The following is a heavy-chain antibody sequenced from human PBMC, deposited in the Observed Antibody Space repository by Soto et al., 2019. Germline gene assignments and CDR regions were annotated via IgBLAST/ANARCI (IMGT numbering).Heavy chain of an antibody. CDR1: GGSISGYY. Sequence: SETLSLTCTVSGGSISGYYWSWIRQPPGKGLEWIGYIYYSGSTNYNPSLKSRVTISVDTSKNQFSLKLSSVTAADTAVYYCARGLRCSSTSCYNWFDPWGQGTLVTVSS. J-gene: IGHJ5*02. D-gene: IGHD2-2*01. CDR3: ARGLRCSSTSCYNWFDP. CDR2: IYYSGST. V-gene: IGHV4-59*01.